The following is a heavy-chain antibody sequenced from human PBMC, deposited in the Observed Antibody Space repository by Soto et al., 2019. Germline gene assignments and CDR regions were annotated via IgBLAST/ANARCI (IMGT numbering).Heavy chain of an antibody. J-gene: IGHJ3*02. CDR3: AKEPMYYDFWSGYYTGPQDAFDI. V-gene: IGHV3-23*01. D-gene: IGHD3-3*01. CDR1: GFTFSSYA. Sequence: EVQLLESGGGLVQPGGSLRLSCAASGFTFSSYAMSWVRQAPGKGLEWVSAISGSGGSTYYADSVKGRFTISRDNSKNTLYLQMNSLSAEDTAVYYCAKEPMYYDFWSGYYTGPQDAFDIWGQGTMVTVSS. CDR2: ISGSGGST.